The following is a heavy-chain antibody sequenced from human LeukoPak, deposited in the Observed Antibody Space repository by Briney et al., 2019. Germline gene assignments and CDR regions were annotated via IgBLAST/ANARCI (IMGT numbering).Heavy chain of an antibody. V-gene: IGHV3-48*01. CDR3: ARSSRELGGYAPWELMPPFDY. J-gene: IGHJ4*02. CDR1: GLTFSSYR. CDR2: ISSSSSTI. D-gene: IGHD1-7*01. Sequence: LTGGSLRLSCAASGLTFSSYRMNWVRQAPGKGLEWGSYISSSSSTIYYAASVKGPFTFSRDNARYSRYLQMNSLRAEDTAVYYCARSSRELGGYAPWELMPPFDYWGQGTLVTVSS.